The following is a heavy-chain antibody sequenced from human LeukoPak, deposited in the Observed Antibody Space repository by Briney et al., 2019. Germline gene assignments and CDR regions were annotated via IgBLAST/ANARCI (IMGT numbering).Heavy chain of an antibody. CDR2: IYYSGST. J-gene: IGHJ3*02. CDR3: ARHCTPIDAFDI. Sequence: SETLSLTCTVSGGSISSSSYYWGWIRQPPGKGLEWIGSIYYSGSTYYNPSLKSRVTISVDTSKNQFSLKLSSVTAADTAVYYCARHCTPIDAFDIWGQGTMVTVSS. D-gene: IGHD2-8*01. CDR1: GGSISSSSYY. V-gene: IGHV4-39*01.